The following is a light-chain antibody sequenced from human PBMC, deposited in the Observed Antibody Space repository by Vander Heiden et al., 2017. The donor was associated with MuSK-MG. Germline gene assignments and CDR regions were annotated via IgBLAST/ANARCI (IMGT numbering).Light chain of an antibody. CDR3: QQSFSAPDT. Sequence: DIQMTQSPSSLSASVGDRVTITCRASQSISSYLNWYQQKPGKAPKLLIYAASSLRSGVPSRFSGSGSGTDFTLTISSLQPEDFATYYCQQSFSAPDTFGLGTKLDIK. J-gene: IGKJ2*01. CDR1: QSISSY. V-gene: IGKV1-39*01. CDR2: AAS.